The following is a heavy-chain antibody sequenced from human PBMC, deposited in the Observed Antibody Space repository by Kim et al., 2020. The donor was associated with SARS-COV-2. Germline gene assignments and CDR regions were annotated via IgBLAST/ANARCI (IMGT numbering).Heavy chain of an antibody. Sequence: PSRKSRVTISVDTSKNQFSLKLSSVTAADTAVYYCARRYCSGGSCYPDYWGQGTLVTVSS. D-gene: IGHD2-15*01. J-gene: IGHJ4*02. CDR3: ARRYCSGGSCYPDY. V-gene: IGHV4-59*01.